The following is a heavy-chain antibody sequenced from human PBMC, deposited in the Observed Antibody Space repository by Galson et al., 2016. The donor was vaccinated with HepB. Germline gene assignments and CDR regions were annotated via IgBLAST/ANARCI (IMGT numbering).Heavy chain of an antibody. V-gene: IGHV4-61*08. CDR1: GDYIRTDVYY. Sequence: SETLSLTCGVSGDYIRTDVYYWSWIRQPPGKGLEWIGYIYRKDDSNYDTNYNPSLNSRVTISADTSKNQFSLRLTSVTAADTAVYYCVRNSGWYSHDYWGQGALVTVSS. CDR2: IYRKDDSNYDT. CDR3: VRNSGWYSHDY. D-gene: IGHD6-19*01. J-gene: IGHJ4*02.